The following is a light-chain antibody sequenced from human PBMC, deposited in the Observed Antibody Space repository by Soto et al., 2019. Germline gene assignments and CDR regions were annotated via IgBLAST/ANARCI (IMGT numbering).Light chain of an antibody. CDR2: GAS. Sequence: IVLTQSPDTLSFSVFKKASLSCTASQNIPNNYLVWYQQKPGQTPTVLIYGASNRATGIPDRFSGSGSGTDFTLTISRLDPEHLAVYYCQRYDASPTFGQGTRWIS. CDR1: QNIPNNY. CDR3: QRYDASPT. V-gene: IGKV3-20*01. J-gene: IGKJ1*01.